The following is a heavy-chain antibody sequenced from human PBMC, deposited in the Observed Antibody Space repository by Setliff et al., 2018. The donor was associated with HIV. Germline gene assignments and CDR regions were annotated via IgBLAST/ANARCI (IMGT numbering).Heavy chain of an antibody. J-gene: IGHJ6*03. D-gene: IGHD2-2*01. V-gene: IGHV4-30-4*01. CDR1: GDSINSGDYY. Sequence: SETLSLTCTVSGDSINSGDYYWHWIRQQSGKGPEWIGYIFHSGDTLYNPSLKSRVAISIDTSKNQFSLKLSSVTAADTAVYYCARDSRYYAPYYYYYMDVWGKGTTVTVSS. CDR2: IFHSGDT. CDR3: ARDSRYYAPYYYYYMDV.